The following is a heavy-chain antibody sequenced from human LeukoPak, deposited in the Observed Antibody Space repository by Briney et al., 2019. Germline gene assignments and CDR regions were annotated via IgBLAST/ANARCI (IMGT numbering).Heavy chain of an antibody. CDR2: ISGSGGST. CDR1: GFTFSSYA. V-gene: IGHV3-23*01. D-gene: IGHD3-10*01. Sequence: PGGSLRLSCAASGFTFSSYAMSWVPHAPGKGLELVSAISGSGGSTYYADSVKGRFTISRDNSKNTLYLQMNSLRAEDTAVYYCAKGILWFGRLAQGSAPVDYWGQGTLVTVSS. CDR3: AKGILWFGRLAQGSAPVDY. J-gene: IGHJ4*02.